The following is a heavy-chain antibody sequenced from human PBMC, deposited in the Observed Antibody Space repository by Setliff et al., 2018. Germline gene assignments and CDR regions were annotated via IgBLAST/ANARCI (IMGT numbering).Heavy chain of an antibody. V-gene: IGHV1-69*15. Sequence: VKVSCKASGGTFRTDGFDWVRQAPGQGLEWMGRIIPVFGTAKYAQEFQGRVTISADESTRTAYLDLRSLRFEDTAVYYCARDTRDKYDTSGYYLSLDSWGQGTLVTVSS. D-gene: IGHD3-22*01. CDR2: IIPVFGTA. CDR1: GGTFRTDG. CDR3: ARDTRDKYDTSGYYLSLDS. J-gene: IGHJ4*02.